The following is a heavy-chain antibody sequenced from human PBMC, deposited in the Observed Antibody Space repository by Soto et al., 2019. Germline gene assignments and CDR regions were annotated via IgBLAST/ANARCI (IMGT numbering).Heavy chain of an antibody. Sequence: ASVKVSCKASGYTFTSYDINWVRQATGQGLEWMGWMNPNSGNTGYAQKFQGRVTMTRNTSISTAYMELSSLRSEDTAVYYCARYYDSSEGSYFDYWGQGTLVTVSS. CDR1: GYTFTSYD. CDR3: ARYYDSSEGSYFDY. CDR2: MNPNSGNT. D-gene: IGHD3-22*01. V-gene: IGHV1-8*01. J-gene: IGHJ4*02.